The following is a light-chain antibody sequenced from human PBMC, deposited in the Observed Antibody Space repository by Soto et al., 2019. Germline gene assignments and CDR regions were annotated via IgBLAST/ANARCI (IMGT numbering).Light chain of an antibody. V-gene: IGKV3-20*01. Sequence: EIAVSQSPCTLSLSPGERATLSCRASQNVDTNYLAWYQQKPGQAPRIIIFGASGRATGIPDRFSGSGSGTDFTLTISRLEPEDFAVYYCQQYGSLSWTFGQGTKVDIK. CDR2: GAS. CDR3: QQYGSLSWT. J-gene: IGKJ1*01. CDR1: QNVDTNY.